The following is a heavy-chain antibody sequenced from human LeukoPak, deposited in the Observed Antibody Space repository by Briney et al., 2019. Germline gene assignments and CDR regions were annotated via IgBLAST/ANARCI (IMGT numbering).Heavy chain of an antibody. CDR1: GGSFSSYY. CDR2: FYYSGST. J-gene: IGHJ3*02. D-gene: IGHD3-22*01. CDR3: ARGNRYYDSSSHEPRYAFDI. V-gene: IGHV4-59*12. Sequence: PSETLSLTCSVSGGSFSSYYWSWIRQPPGKGLEWIGYFYYSGSTNYNPSLKSRVTISVDTSKNQFSLKLSSVTAADTAVYYCARGNRYYDSSSHEPRYAFDIWGQGTMVTVSS.